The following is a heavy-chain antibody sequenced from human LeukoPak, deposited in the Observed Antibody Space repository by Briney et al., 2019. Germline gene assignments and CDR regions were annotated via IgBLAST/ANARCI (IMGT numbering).Heavy chain of an antibody. CDR2: ISSSGNT. Sequence: GGSLRLSCAASGFTFSRSAMTWVRQTPGKGLDWVSSISSSGNTYYADSVKGRFTTSRDNSKNMPYLQMNSLRAEDTAVYYCVKGRISEDGLDFWGQGTLVTVSS. CDR3: VKGRISEDGLDF. CDR1: GFTFSRSA. J-gene: IGHJ4*02. D-gene: IGHD6-13*01. V-gene: IGHV3-23*01.